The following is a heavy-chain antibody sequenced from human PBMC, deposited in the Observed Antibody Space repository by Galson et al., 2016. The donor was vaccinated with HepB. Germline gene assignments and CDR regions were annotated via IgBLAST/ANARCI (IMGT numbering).Heavy chain of an antibody. D-gene: IGHD4-17*01. CDR2: INSDGSST. CDR3: VREDYGDDPVYYYYYGMDV. CDR1: GFAVSDNY. V-gene: IGHV3-74*01. J-gene: IGHJ6*02. Sequence: SLRLSCAASGFAVSDNYMSWVRQAPGKGLEWVSRINSDGSSTIYADSVRGRFTISRDNAKNTLYLQMNSLRAEDTALYYCVREDYGDDPVYYYYYGMDVWGQGTTVSVSS.